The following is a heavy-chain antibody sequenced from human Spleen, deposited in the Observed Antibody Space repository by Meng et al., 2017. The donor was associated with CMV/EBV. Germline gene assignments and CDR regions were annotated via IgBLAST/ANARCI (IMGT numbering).Heavy chain of an antibody. D-gene: IGHD2-15*01. CDR3: AKEMGFCSGASCFPPDY. Sequence: GGSLRLSCAASGFTFHDYTMHWVRQAPGKGLEWVSLITWDGGRTDYADSVRGRFTVSRDNSKTSLFLHMKSLRTEDTAFYYCAKEMGFCSGASCFPPDYWGQGTLVTVSS. CDR2: ITWDGGRT. CDR1: GFTFHDYT. J-gene: IGHJ4*02. V-gene: IGHV3-43*01.